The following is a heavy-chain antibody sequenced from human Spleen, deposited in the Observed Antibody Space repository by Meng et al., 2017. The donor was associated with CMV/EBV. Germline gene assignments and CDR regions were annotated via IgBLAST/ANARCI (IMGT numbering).Heavy chain of an antibody. Sequence: DYYWSWVRQHPGKGLEWIGHIHFRGNTYYNPSLQSRVAMSIDTSKNQFSLKLNSVTAADTALYYCANLRKNTVLGVVIKVGGFDVWSQGTMVTVSS. J-gene: IGHJ3*01. D-gene: IGHD3-3*01. CDR1: DYY. CDR2: IHFRGNT. CDR3: ANLRKNTVLGVVIKVGGFDV. V-gene: IGHV4-31*02.